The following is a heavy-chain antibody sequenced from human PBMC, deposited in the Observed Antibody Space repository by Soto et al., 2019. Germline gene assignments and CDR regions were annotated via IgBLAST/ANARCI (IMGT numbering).Heavy chain of an antibody. Sequence: SEALSLTCAVYCGSFSGYYWSWIRQPPGKGLEWIGEINHSGSTNYNPSLKSRVTISVDTSKNQLSLQLDSVTPDDTAVYYCARLIGNSWLDSWGQGTLVTVSS. CDR3: ARLIGNSWLDS. V-gene: IGHV4-34*01. CDR2: INHSGST. J-gene: IGHJ5*01. D-gene: IGHD2-8*01. CDR1: CGSFSGYY.